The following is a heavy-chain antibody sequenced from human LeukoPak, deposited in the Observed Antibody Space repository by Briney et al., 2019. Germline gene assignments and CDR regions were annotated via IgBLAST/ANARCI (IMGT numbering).Heavy chain of an antibody. J-gene: IGHJ4*02. V-gene: IGHV3-48*03. CDR1: GFTFSSYE. CDR3: ARDPTLMLYY. CDR2: ISTSGSTI. D-gene: IGHD3-16*01. Sequence: PGGSLRLSCAASGFTFSSYEINWVRQAPGKGLEGVSYISTSGSTIYYADSVKGRFTISRDDAKNSLYLQMNSLRAEDTAIYYCARDPTLMLYYWGRGTLVTGSS.